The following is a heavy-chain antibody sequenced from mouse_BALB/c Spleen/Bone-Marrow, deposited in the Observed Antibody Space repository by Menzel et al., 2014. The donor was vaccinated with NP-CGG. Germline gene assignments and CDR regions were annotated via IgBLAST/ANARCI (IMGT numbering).Heavy chain of an antibody. CDR3: TRGGIWDGCVV. CDR2: ISSGSSTI. CDR1: GFTFSSFG. J-gene: IGHJ1*01. V-gene: IGHV5-17*02. Sequence: VQLKQSGGGLVQTGGSRRLSCAASGFTFSSFGVHWVRQAPEKGLEWDAYISSGSSTIFYVDTVKGRFTISRDNPKNALFQQMTSLKSEDTAMYYCTRGGIWDGCVVLGDGTTVTISS. D-gene: IGHD4-1*01.